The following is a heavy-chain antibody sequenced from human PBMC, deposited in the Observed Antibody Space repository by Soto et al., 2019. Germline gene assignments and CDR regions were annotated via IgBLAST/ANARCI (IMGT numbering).Heavy chain of an antibody. CDR3: ARDLFGSGRDD. D-gene: IGHD2-15*01. Sequence: TLSLTCTVSGGSINSGGYYWSWIRQLPGKGLEWIGFINYSGSTYYNPSLKSRVTISLDTSERQFSLKLNSVTAADTAVYYCARDLFGSGRDDWGQGALDTVSS. CDR1: GGSINSGGYY. J-gene: IGHJ4*02. CDR2: INYSGST. V-gene: IGHV4-31*03.